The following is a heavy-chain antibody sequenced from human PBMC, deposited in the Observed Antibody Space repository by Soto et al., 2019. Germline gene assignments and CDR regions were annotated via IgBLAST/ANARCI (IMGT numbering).Heavy chain of an antibody. CDR3: ARGTRALITSFFAY. CDR2: TYFRSKWYT. CDR1: GDSVSSNSAA. D-gene: IGHD1-20*01. J-gene: IGHJ4*02. Sequence: PSQTLSLTCAISGDSVSSNSAAWNWIRQSSSRGLEWLGRTYFRSKWYTGYAPSVKSRITINPDTSKSQFSLSLRSATAADTATYYCARGTRALITSFFAYWGQGIPVTVSS. V-gene: IGHV6-1*01.